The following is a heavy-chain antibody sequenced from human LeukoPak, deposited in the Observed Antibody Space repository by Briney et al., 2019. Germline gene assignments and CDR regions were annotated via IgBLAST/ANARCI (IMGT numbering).Heavy chain of an antibody. Sequence: SQTLSLTCSVSGGSISGSYFWSWIRQPPGKGLEWTGHIYHSGNTYYNPSLKSRVAISVDRSKNQFSLKLSSVTAADTAVYYCARVFDSGRFYYYIDVWGKGTTVTVSS. CDR3: ARVFDSGRFYYYIDV. CDR1: GGSISGSYF. V-gene: IGHV4-30-2*01. CDR2: IYHSGNT. J-gene: IGHJ6*03. D-gene: IGHD3-10*01.